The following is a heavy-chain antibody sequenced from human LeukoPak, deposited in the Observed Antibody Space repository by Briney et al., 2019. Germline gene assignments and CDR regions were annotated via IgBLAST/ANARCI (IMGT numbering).Heavy chain of an antibody. J-gene: IGHJ5*02. CDR3: ARSRAFNSGAFDP. V-gene: IGHV4-61*01. D-gene: IGHD1-26*01. Sequence: SETLSLTCTVSGASVSSASYWSWIRQPPGKGVEWIAHIYNGVNTNYNPTLKSRVTISVDTSKNQFSLRLNSVTAADTPVYYCARSRAFNSGAFDPWGQGSLVTVSS. CDR2: IYNGVNT. CDR1: GASVSSASY.